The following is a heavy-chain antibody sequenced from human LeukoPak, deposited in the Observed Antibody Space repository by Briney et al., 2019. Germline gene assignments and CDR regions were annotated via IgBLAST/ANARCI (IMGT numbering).Heavy chain of an antibody. J-gene: IGHJ4*02. Sequence: SETLSLTCTVSGDSISDYYWSWIRQPAGKGLEWIGRFYTSESIDYNPSLKSRVIMSVDTSKNQFSLKLYSVTAADTAVYYCASAPFVYGPNRFDYWGQGTLVTVSS. D-gene: IGHD3-10*01. CDR1: GDSISDYY. V-gene: IGHV4-4*07. CDR2: FYTSESI. CDR3: ASAPFVYGPNRFDY.